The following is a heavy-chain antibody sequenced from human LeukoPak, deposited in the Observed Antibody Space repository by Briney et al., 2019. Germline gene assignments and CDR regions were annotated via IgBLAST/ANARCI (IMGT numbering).Heavy chain of an antibody. V-gene: IGHV3-23*01. Sequence: PGGSLSLSCAAPGLTFSNYAMTWVRQAPGKGLEWVSSIRGDGGGAVYTDSVKGRFTTSRDNSKNMLYLQMNSLRAEDTALYYCTKDPNGDYIGAFDPWGQGTLVTVSS. CDR3: TKDPNGDYIGAFDP. D-gene: IGHD4-17*01. CDR2: IRGDGGGA. CDR1: GLTFSNYA. J-gene: IGHJ5*02.